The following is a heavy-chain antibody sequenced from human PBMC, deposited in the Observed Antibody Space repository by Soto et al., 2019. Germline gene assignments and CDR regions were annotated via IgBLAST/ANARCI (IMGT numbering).Heavy chain of an antibody. V-gene: IGHV3-30-3*01. CDR1: GFSFRSYA. Sequence: GGSLRLSCAASGFSFRSYAMHWVRQAPGKGLEWVAVISFDGDNKYYADSVKGRFTISRDNSKNTLYLQMNSLRAEDTAVYYYARDRGYCTSTSCYGDYYYGMDVWGQGTTVTVSS. D-gene: IGHD2-2*01. CDR3: ARDRGYCTSTSCYGDYYYGMDV. J-gene: IGHJ6*02. CDR2: ISFDGDNK.